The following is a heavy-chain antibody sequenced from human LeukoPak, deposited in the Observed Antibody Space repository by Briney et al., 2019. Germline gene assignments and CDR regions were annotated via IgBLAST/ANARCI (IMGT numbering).Heavy chain of an antibody. J-gene: IGHJ4*02. CDR2: IRYDGSNK. V-gene: IGHV3-30*02. D-gene: IGHD2-2*02. CDR3: ARDRFRVVPAAIGGY. CDR1: GFTFSSYG. Sequence: PGGSLRLSCAASGFTFSSYGMHWVRQAPGKGLEWVAFIRYDGSNKYYADSVKGRFTISRDNSKNTLYLQMNSLRAEDTAVYYCARDRFRVVPAAIGGYWGQGTLVTVSS.